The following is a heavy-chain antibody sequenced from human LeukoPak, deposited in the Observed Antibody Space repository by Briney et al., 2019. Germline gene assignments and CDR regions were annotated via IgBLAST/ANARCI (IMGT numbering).Heavy chain of an antibody. Sequence: PGGSLRLSRAASGFTFNNYWMSWVRQAPRKGLAWVANIKEDGSEKYYVDSVKGRFTISRDNAKNSLYLQMNSLRAEDTALYYCAKTLPYVNWFDPWGQGTLVTVSS. CDR3: AKTLPYVNWFDP. CDR2: IKEDGSEK. CDR1: GFTFNNYW. D-gene: IGHD2-8*01. V-gene: IGHV3-7*01. J-gene: IGHJ5*02.